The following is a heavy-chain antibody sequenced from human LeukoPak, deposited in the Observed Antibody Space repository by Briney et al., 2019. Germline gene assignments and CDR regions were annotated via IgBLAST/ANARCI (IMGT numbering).Heavy chain of an antibody. CDR2: ITGSGDTT. J-gene: IGHJ4*02. Sequence: PGQSLRLSCAASGFTFNNYAMSWVRQAPGKGLEWVSGITGSGDTTHHADSVKGRFTISRDNSKNTLFLQMNSLRVEDTALYYCARAYGSSGYYQLPIDYWGQGTLVTVSS. V-gene: IGHV3-23*01. CDR1: GFTFNNYA. CDR3: ARAYGSSGYYQLPIDY. D-gene: IGHD3-22*01.